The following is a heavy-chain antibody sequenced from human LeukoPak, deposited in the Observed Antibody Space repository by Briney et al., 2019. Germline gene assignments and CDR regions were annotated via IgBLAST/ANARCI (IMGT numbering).Heavy chain of an antibody. J-gene: IGHJ4*02. V-gene: IGHV3-7*04. Sequence: GRSLRLSCAASGFTFSSYWMSWVRQAPGKGLEWVANIKQDGSEKYYVDSVKGRFTISRDNAKNSLYLQMNSLRAGDTAVYYCAGDDYYDSSGYYGSSVYWGQGTLVTVSS. D-gene: IGHD3-22*01. CDR2: IKQDGSEK. CDR1: GFTFSSYW. CDR3: AGDDYYDSSGYYGSSVY.